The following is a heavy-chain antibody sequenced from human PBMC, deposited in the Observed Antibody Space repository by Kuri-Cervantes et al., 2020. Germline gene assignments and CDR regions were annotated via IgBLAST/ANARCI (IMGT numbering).Heavy chain of an antibody. D-gene: IGHD5-12*01. CDR1: GYTFTSYD. V-gene: IGHV1-18*01. Sequence: ASVKVSCKASGYTFTSYDINWVRQAPGQGLEWMGWISAYNGNTNYAQKLQGRVTMTTDTSTSTAYMELRSLRSDDTAVYYCARDQGGYDPYYFDYWGQGTLVTVSS. CDR2: ISAYNGNT. J-gene: IGHJ4*02. CDR3: ARDQGGYDPYYFDY.